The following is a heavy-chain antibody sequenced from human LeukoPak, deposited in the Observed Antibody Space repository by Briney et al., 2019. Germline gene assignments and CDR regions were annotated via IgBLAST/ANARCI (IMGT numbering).Heavy chain of an antibody. CDR3: ARAHYGGPPYYYYGMDV. CDR1: GFTVSSNY. D-gene: IGHD4-23*01. Sequence: PGGSLRLSCAASGFTVSSNYMSWVRQAPGKGLEWVSVIYSGGSTYYADSVKGRFTISRDNSKNTLYLQMNSLRAEDTAVYYCARAHYGGPPYYYYGMDVWGQGTTVTVSS. J-gene: IGHJ6*02. CDR2: IYSGGST. V-gene: IGHV3-66*01.